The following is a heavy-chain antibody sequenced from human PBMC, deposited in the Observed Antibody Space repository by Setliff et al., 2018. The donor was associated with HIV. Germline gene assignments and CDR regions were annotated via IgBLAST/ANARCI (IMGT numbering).Heavy chain of an antibody. Sequence: SVKVSCKASGDTFTSYVISWVRQAPGQGLEWMGGIVLMSNTADYAPKFQSRVTITADKSTSTAYMELSSLRSEDTAVYYCARAPPGIQNDAFDVWGQGTMVTVSS. V-gene: IGHV1-69*06. CDR1: GDTFTSYV. CDR3: ARAPPGIQNDAFDV. J-gene: IGHJ3*01. CDR2: IVLMSNTA.